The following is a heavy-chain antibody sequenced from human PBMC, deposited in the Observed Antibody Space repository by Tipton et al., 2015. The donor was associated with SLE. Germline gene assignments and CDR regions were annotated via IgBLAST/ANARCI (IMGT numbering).Heavy chain of an antibody. CDR1: GDSVSSSSAA. V-gene: IGHV6-1*01. Sequence: GLVKPSQTLSLTCAISGDSVSSSSAAWNWIRQSPSRGLEWLGRTYYRSKWYNDYAVSVKSRITINPDTSKNQFSLQLISVTPEDTAVYYCARSWGYYDSSGSFDYWGQGTLVTVSS. D-gene: IGHD3-22*01. J-gene: IGHJ4*02. CDR2: TYYRSKWYN. CDR3: ARSWGYYDSSGSFDY.